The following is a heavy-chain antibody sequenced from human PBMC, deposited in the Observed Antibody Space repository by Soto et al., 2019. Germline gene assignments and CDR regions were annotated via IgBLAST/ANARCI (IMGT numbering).Heavy chain of an antibody. J-gene: IGHJ6*02. CDR3: AAPTSLNYYGSSKAYGMDV. CDR2: IVVGSGNT. D-gene: IGHD3-10*01. V-gene: IGHV1-58*01. CDR1: GFTFTSSA. Sequence: ASVKVSCKASGFTFTSSAVQWVRQARGQRLEWIGWIVVGSGNTNYAQKFQERVTITRDMSTSTAYMELSSLRSEDTAVYYCAAPTSLNYYGSSKAYGMDVWGQGTTVTVSS.